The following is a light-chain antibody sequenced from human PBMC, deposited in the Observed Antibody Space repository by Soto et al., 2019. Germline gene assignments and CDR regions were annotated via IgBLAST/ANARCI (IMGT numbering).Light chain of an antibody. CDR3: QQYGTSPLP. CDR1: QSFSSRY. Sequence: IVFTQAPGTLSFSPGEKHKLSSSFSQSFSSRYLAWYQQKPGQAPRLFIYGASSRATGIPDRFSGRGSGTDFTLTISRLEPEDFAVYFCQQYGTSPLPFGGGSKVDIK. V-gene: IGKV3-20*01. J-gene: IGKJ4*01. CDR2: GAS.